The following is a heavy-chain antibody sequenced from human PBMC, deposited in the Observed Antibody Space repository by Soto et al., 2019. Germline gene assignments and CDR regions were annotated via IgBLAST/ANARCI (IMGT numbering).Heavy chain of an antibody. V-gene: IGHV1-8*01. CDR2: MNPNSGNT. J-gene: IGHJ4*02. Sequence: QVQLVKSGAEVKKSGASVKVSCKASGYTFTSHDINWVRQATGQGLEWMGWMNPNSGNTGYAQKFQGRVTMTRNTSIITAYMELSSLRSEDTAVYYCARWDYGDYARFDYWGQGTLVTVSS. CDR3: ARWDYGDYARFDY. CDR1: GYTFTSHD. D-gene: IGHD4-17*01.